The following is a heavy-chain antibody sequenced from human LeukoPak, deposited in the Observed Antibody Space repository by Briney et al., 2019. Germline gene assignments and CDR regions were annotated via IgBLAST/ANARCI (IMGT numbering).Heavy chain of an antibody. CDR1: GGSISSSSYY. D-gene: IGHD3-10*01. Sequence: SETLSLTCTVSGGSISSSSYYWGWIRQPPGKGLEWIGSIYYSGSTYYNPSLKSRVTISVDTSKNQFSLKLSSVTAADTAVYYCARAYGPKDSDYWGRGTLVTVSS. V-gene: IGHV4-39*07. J-gene: IGHJ4*02. CDR2: IYYSGST. CDR3: ARAYGPKDSDY.